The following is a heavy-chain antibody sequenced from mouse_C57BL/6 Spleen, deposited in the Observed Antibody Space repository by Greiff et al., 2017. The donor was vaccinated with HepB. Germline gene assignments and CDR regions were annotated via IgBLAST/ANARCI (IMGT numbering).Heavy chain of an antibody. D-gene: IGHD2-3*01. J-gene: IGHJ2*01. V-gene: IGHV5-12*01. CDR3: ARQDDGYYFDY. Sequence: EVKLVESGGGLVQPGGSLKLSCAASGFTFSDYYMYWVRQTPEKRLEWVAYISNGGGSTYYPDTVKGRFTISRDNAKNTLYLQMSRLKSEDTAMYYCARQDDGYYFDYWGQGTTLTVSS. CDR1: GFTFSDYY. CDR2: ISNGGGST.